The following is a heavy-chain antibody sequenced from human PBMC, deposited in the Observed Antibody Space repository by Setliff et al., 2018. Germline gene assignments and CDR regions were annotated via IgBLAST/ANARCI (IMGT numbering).Heavy chain of an antibody. CDR2: IIPLLETA. D-gene: IGHD2-2*01. CDR3: SRLVRYCTATSCQRLSGGEF. Sequence: SVKVSCKASGYTFNTYTLAWVRQAPGQGLEWMGGIIPLLETAKYAQKFQGRVTITADKSTSTAYMELSSLTFDDTAVYFCSRLVRYCTATSCQRLSGGEFWGQGTLVTVSS. CDR1: GYTFNTYT. J-gene: IGHJ4*02. V-gene: IGHV1-69*06.